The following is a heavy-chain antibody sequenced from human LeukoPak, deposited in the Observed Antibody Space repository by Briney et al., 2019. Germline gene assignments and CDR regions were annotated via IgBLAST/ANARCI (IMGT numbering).Heavy chain of an antibody. J-gene: IGHJ4*02. CDR2: IYSGGST. Sequence: GGSLRLSCAASGFTVSSNYMSWVRQAPGKGLEWVSVIYSGGSTYYADSVKGRFTISRDNSKNTLYLQMNSLRAEDTAVYYCARAKSSSWSDYWGQGTLVTVSS. V-gene: IGHV3-53*01. CDR1: GFTVSSNY. D-gene: IGHD6-13*01. CDR3: ARAKSSSWSDY.